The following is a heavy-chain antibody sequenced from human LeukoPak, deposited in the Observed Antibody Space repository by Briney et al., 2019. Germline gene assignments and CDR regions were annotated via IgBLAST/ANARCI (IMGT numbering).Heavy chain of an antibody. CDR2: FDPEDGET. CDR3: ARRGCSSSSCYSSSWFDP. Sequence: ASVKVSCKVSGYTLTELSMHWVRQAPGKGLEWMGGFDPEDGETIYAQKFQGRVTMTEDTSTDTAYMELSSLRSEDTAVYYCARRGCSSSSCYSSSWFDPWGQGTLVTVSS. D-gene: IGHD2-2*01. J-gene: IGHJ5*02. V-gene: IGHV1-24*01. CDR1: GYTLTELS.